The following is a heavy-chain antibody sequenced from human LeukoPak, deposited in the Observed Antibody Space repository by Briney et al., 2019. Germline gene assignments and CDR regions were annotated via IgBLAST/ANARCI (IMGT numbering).Heavy chain of an antibody. CDR1: GFTFSSYS. J-gene: IGHJ3*02. CDR2: ISSSSSYI. V-gene: IGHV3-21*01. D-gene: IGHD3-9*01. Sequence: GGSLRLSCAASGFTFSSYSMNWVRQAPGKGLEWVSSISSSSSYIYYADSVKGRFTISRDNAKNSLYLQMNSLRAEDMAVYYCARGGNYDILTGPVAFDIWGQGTMVTVSS. CDR3: ARGGNYDILTGPVAFDI.